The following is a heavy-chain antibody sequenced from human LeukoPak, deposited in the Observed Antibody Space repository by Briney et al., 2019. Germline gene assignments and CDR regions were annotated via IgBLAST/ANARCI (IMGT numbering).Heavy chain of an antibody. J-gene: IGHJ3*01. CDR3: ARNRSDPTHHQTSDV. V-gene: IGHV4-39*01. D-gene: IGHD3-16*02. Sequence: PSETLSLTCTVSGGPITNTNYYWGWIRQPPGKGLEWIGSVYYSGSTHYNPSLKSRVTISVDTSKNQFSLNLISMTAADTAIYFCARNRSDPTHHQTSDVWGQGTTVTVSS. CDR2: VYYSGST. CDR1: GGPITNTNYY.